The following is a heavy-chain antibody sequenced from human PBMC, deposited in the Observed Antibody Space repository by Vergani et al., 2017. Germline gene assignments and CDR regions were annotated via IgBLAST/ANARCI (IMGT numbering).Heavy chain of an antibody. J-gene: IGHJ3*02. V-gene: IGHV3-30*02. D-gene: IGHD6-19*01. CDR2: IRYDGSNK. Sequence: QVQLVESGGGVVQPGGSLRLSCAASGFTFSSYGMHWVRQAPGKGLEWVAFIRYDGSNKYYADSVKGRFTISRDNSKNTLYLQMNSLRAEDTAVFYCARDQDSSGAFDIWGQGTMVTVSS. CDR3: ARDQDSSGAFDI. CDR1: GFTFSSYG.